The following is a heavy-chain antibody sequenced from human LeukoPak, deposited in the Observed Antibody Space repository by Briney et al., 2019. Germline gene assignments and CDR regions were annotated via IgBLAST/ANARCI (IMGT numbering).Heavy chain of an antibody. D-gene: IGHD1-26*01. CDR2: MTPSSGAT. V-gene: IGHV1-8*01. CDR1: GDNFTSYD. Sequence: ASVKVSCKASGDNFTSYDINWVRHAPGQGLEWRGWMTPSSGATGYAQKCQGRVTMTRNTSISTAYMELSSLGSEDPAMYYCARVGRGGSGSYYPPSYYYYGMDVWGQGTTVTVSS. J-gene: IGHJ6*02. CDR3: ARVGRGGSGSYYPPSYYYYGMDV.